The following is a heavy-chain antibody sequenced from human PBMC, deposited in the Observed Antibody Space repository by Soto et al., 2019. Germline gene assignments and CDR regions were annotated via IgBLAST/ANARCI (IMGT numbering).Heavy chain of an antibody. V-gene: IGHV3-23*01. J-gene: IGHJ3*02. Sequence: GGSLRLSCAASGFTFSSHAMTWVRQGPGKGLEWVSAISGSGGTTYYTDSVKGRFTISRDNSKNTLYLEMNSLTAEDTAVYYCAKSMTTVIRGWGDDAFDIWGQGTMVTVSS. D-gene: IGHD4-4*01. CDR2: ISGSGGTT. CDR3: AKSMTTVIRGWGDDAFDI. CDR1: GFTFSSHA.